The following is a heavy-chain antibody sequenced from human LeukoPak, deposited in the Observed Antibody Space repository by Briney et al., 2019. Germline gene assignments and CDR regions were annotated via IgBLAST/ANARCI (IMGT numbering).Heavy chain of an antibody. CDR2: MHSDGRT. Sequence: PGGSLRLSCAASGFSFSNNYMNWVRQASGKGLEWVSVMHSDGRTFYADSVKGRFTISRDNAKNSLYLQMNSLRVEDTAVYYCARLGLEVGGPNWFDPWGQGTLVTVSS. CDR3: ARLGLEVGGPNWFDP. D-gene: IGHD1-1*01. J-gene: IGHJ5*02. V-gene: IGHV3-53*01. CDR1: GFSFSNNY.